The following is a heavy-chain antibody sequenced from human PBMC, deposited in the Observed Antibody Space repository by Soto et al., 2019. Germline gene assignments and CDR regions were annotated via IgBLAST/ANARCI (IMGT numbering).Heavy chain of an antibody. CDR1: GFTFSTYS. CDR3: ARGNYGGFDY. Sequence: GGSLRLSCAASGFTFSTYSMNWVRQAPGKGLEWVSAISGSGGSTYYADSVKGRFTISRDNSKNTLYLQMNSLRADDTAVYYCARGNYGGFDYWGQGTLVTVSS. J-gene: IGHJ4*02. D-gene: IGHD4-17*01. V-gene: IGHV3-23*01. CDR2: ISGSGGST.